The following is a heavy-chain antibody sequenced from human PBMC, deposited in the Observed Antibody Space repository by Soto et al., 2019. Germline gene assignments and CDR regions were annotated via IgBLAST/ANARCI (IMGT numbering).Heavy chain of an antibody. V-gene: IGHV3-21*02. CDR2: ISSSSSNI. CDR3: ARDNGYDAATLNY. Sequence: EVQLVEAGGGLVKPGGSLRLSCAASGFSFSTCSMDWVRQAPGKGLEWVSSISSSSSNIYYADSVKGRFTISRDNAKNSVYLQMNSLSAEDTAVYYCARDNGYDAATLNYWGQGTLVTVSS. J-gene: IGHJ4*02. D-gene: IGHD5-12*01. CDR1: GFSFSTCS.